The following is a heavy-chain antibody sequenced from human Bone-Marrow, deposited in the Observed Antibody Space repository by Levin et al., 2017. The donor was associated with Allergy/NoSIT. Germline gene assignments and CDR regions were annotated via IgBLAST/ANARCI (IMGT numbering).Heavy chain of an antibody. CDR1: GGSISSYY. V-gene: IGHV4-59*01. CDR3: ARDKDSSGDLGAFDI. CDR2: IYYSGST. D-gene: IGHD3-22*01. J-gene: IGHJ3*02. Sequence: SQTLSLTCTVSGGSISSYYWSWIRQPPGKGLEWIGYIYYSGSTKYNPSLKSRVTISVDTSKNQFSLKLSSVIAADTAVYYCARDKDSSGDLGAFDIWGQGTMVTVSS.